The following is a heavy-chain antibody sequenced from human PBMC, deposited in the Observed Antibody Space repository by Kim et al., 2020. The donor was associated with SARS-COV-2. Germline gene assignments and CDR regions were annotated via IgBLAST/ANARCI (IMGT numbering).Heavy chain of an antibody. J-gene: IGHJ5*02. CDR2: ISNDGINK. V-gene: IGHV3-30-3*01. CDR1: GFTFSNNH. Sequence: GGSLRLSCTASGFTFSNNHMHWLRQAPGKGLEWVALISNDGINKVFADSVKGRFTISRDNSKNTLYLQMNSLTIEDTAMYRCAREKDSSGSAGWFDPWGQGTLVTVSS. CDR3: AREKDSSGSAGWFDP. D-gene: IGHD3-22*01.